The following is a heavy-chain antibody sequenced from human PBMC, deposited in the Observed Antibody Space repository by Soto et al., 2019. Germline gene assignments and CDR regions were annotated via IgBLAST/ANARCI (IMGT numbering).Heavy chain of an antibody. V-gene: IGHV3-21*01. J-gene: IGHJ6*02. D-gene: IGHD3-10*01. Sequence: PGGSLRLSCAASGFTFSSYSMNWVRQAPGKGLEWVSSISSSSSYIYYADSVKGRFTISRDNAKNSLYLQMNSLRAEDTAVYYCARDAVMVRGVPPNYGMDVWGQGTTVTV. CDR1: GFTFSSYS. CDR2: ISSSSSYI. CDR3: ARDAVMVRGVPPNYGMDV.